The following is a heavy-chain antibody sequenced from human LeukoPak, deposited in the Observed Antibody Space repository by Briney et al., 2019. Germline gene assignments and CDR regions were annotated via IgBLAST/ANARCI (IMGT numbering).Heavy chain of an antibody. D-gene: IGHD1-26*01. Sequence: GRSLRLSCAASGFTFSSYGMHWVRQAPGKGLEWVAVIWYDGSNKYYADSVKGRFTISRDNSKNTLYLQMNSLRAEDTAVYYCARDGNGELLRNWGQGTLVTVSS. V-gene: IGHV3-33*01. CDR3: ARDGNGELLRN. J-gene: IGHJ4*02. CDR1: GFTFSSYG. CDR2: IWYDGSNK.